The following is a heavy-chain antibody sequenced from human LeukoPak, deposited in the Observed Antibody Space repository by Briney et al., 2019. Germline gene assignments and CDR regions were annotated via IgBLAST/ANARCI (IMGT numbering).Heavy chain of an antibody. J-gene: IGHJ4*02. D-gene: IGHD6-19*01. CDR2: MNPNSGNT. CDR3: ARTTYSSGWYGDY. V-gene: IGHV1-8*01. Sequence: ASVRVSCKASGYTFTSYDINWVRQATGQGLEWMGWMNPNSGNTGYAQKFQGRVTMTRNTSISTAYMELSSLRSEDTAVYYCARTTYSSGWYGDYWGQGTLVTVSS. CDR1: GYTFTSYD.